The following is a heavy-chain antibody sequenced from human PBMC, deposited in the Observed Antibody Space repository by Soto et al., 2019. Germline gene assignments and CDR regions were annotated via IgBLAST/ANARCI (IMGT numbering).Heavy chain of an antibody. V-gene: IGHV3-64D*08. CDR3: VKDRGVIITSGIETYYGMDV. CDR2: ISSNGGST. D-gene: IGHD3-10*01. J-gene: IGHJ6*02. Sequence: GGSLRLCCAASGFTFSSYAMHWVRQAPGKGLEYVSAISSNGGSTYYADSVKGRFTISRDNSKNALYLQMSSLRAEDTAVYYCVKDRGVIITSGIETYYGMDVWGQGTTVTVSS. CDR1: GFTFSSYA.